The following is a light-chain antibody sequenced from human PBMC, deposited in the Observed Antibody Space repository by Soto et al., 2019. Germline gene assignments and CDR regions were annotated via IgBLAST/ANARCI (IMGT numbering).Light chain of an antibody. V-gene: IGKV1-12*01. Sequence: DIQMTQSPSFVSASIGDRVTITCRASQGIGSWLAWYQQVPGRAPRPLIFPASPFQSGVSSRFRGSGSGTDFTLTITSLQPEDFATYFCLQANNFPVTFGEGTKVEMK. J-gene: IGKJ4*01. CDR1: QGIGSW. CDR3: LQANNFPVT. CDR2: PAS.